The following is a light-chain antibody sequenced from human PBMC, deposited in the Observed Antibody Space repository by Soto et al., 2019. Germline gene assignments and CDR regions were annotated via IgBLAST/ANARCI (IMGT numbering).Light chain of an antibody. CDR1: QSPLYSDGNTY. J-gene: IGKJ2*01. Sequence: DVVMTQSPLSLPVTLGQPASISCRYSQSPLYSDGNTYLSWFHQRPGHYPRRLIYKVSHRDSGVSDRFSGSGSGADFTLQINRVEAEDRGVYYCMQGTYWPDNFGQGNKREIK. CDR3: MQGTYWPDN. CDR2: KVS. V-gene: IGKV2-30*01.